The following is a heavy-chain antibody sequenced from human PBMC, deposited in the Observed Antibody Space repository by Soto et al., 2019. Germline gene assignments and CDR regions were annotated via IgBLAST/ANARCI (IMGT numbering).Heavy chain of an antibody. CDR3: AKEPEMPGRGLDY. J-gene: IGHJ4*02. V-gene: IGHV3-33*05. CDR2: ISYDGSNK. D-gene: IGHD2-2*01. CDR1: GFTFSSYG. Sequence: PGGSLRLSCAASGFTFSSYGMHWVRQAPGKGLEWVAVISYDGSNKYYADSVKGRFTISRDNSKNTLYLEMNSLGAEDTAVYFCAKEPEMPGRGLDYWGQGTLVTVSS.